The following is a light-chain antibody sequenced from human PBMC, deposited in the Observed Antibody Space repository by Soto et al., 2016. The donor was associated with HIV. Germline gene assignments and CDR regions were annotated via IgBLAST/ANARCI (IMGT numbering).Light chain of an antibody. CDR2: KAS. J-gene: IGKJ1*01. CDR3: QQYNSYPWT. CDR1: QSISSW. Sequence: DIQMTQSPSTLSASVGDRVTITCRASQSISSWLAWYQQKPGKAPKLLIYKASSLESGVPSRFSGSGSGTEFTLTISSLQPDDYVTYYCQQYNSYPWTFGQGTEGGNQT. V-gene: IGKV1-5*03.